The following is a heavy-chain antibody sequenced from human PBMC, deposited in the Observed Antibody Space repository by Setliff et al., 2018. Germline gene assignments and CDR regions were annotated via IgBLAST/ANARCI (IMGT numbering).Heavy chain of an antibody. Sequence: LRLSCAASGFTLRTYGMHWVRQAPGKGLEWVALIWYDGNNEYYVDSVKGRFTISRDNAKNSLYLQMNNLRDDDSAVYYCARDGGQGRTFEVWGRGTPVTVSS. CDR2: IWYDGNNE. D-gene: IGHD3-10*01. CDR3: ARDGGQGRTFEV. V-gene: IGHV3-33*01. J-gene: IGHJ2*01. CDR1: GFTLRTYG.